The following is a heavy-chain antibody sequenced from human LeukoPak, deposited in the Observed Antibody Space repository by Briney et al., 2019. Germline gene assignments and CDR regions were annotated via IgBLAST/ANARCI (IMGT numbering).Heavy chain of an antibody. CDR2: IYYSGST. J-gene: IGHJ3*02. CDR3: ARDAPMTTVTRGAFDI. D-gene: IGHD4-17*01. CDR1: GGSISSYY. Sequence: SETLSLTCTVSGGSISSYYWGWIRQPPGKGLEWIGSIYYSGSTYYNPSLKSRVTISVDTSKNQFSLKLSSVTAADTAVYYCARDAPMTTVTRGAFDIWGQGTMVTVSS. V-gene: IGHV4-39*07.